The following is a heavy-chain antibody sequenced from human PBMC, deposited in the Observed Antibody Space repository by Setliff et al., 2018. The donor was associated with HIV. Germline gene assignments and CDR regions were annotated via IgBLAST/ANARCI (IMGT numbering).Heavy chain of an antibody. J-gene: IGHJ5*02. V-gene: IGHV1-18*01. Sequence: ASVKVSCKASGYTFTSYDISWVRQAPGQGLEWMGWISAYNGNTNYAQKLQGRVTMTRDTSISTAYMELSRLSSDDTAVYYCARDEVVVVAANPYNWFDPWGQGTLVTSPQ. CDR3: ARDEVVVVAANPYNWFDP. D-gene: IGHD2-15*01. CDR2: ISAYNGNT. CDR1: GYTFTSYD.